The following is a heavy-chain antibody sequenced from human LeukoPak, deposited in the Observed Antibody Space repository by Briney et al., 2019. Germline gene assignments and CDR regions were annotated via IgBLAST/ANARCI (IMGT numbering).Heavy chain of an antibody. CDR2: IIPILGIA. J-gene: IGHJ3*02. CDR3: ARGEANDAFDI. D-gene: IGHD1-1*01. Sequence: GSSVKVSCKASGGTFSSYAISWVRQAPGQGLEWMGRIIPILGIANYAQKFQGRVTITADKSTSTAYMELSSLRSEDTAVYYCARGEANDAFDIWGQGTMVTVSS. V-gene: IGHV1-69*04. CDR1: GGTFSSYA.